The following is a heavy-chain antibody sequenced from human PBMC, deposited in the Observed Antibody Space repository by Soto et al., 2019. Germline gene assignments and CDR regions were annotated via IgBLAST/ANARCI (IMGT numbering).Heavy chain of an antibody. D-gene: IGHD6-13*01. CDR3: AKVLFQQLVPDAFDI. CDR2: TSGSGGST. CDR1: GFTFSSYA. Sequence: QTGGSLRLSCAASGFTFSSYAMSWVRQAPGKGLEWVSATSGSGGSTYYADSVKGRFTISRDNSKNTLYLQMNSLRAEDTAVYYCAKVLFQQLVPDAFDIWGQGTMVTVSS. J-gene: IGHJ3*02. V-gene: IGHV3-23*01.